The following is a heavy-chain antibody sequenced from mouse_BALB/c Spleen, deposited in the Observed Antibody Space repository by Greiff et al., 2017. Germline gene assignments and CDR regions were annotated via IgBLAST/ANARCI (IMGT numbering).Heavy chain of an antibody. CDR2: ISSGGSYT. V-gene: IGHV5-6*01. D-gene: IGHD1-2*01. J-gene: IGHJ3*01. Sequence: EVKLVESGGDLVKPGGSLKLSCAASGFTFSSYGMSWVRQTPDKRLEWVATISSGGSYTYSPDSVKGRFTISRDNAKNTLYLHMSSLKSEDTAMYYCARQTATAPSHWFAYWGQGTLVTVSA. CDR3: ARQTATAPSHWFAY. CDR1: GFTFSSYG.